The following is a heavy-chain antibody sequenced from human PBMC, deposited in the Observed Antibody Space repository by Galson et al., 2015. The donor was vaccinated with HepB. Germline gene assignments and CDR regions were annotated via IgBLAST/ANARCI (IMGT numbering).Heavy chain of an antibody. CDR1: GFTFSSYA. Sequence: SLRLSCAASGFTFSSYAMSWVRQAPGKGLEWVSAISGSGGSTYYADSVKGRFTISRDNSKNTLYLQMNSLRAEDTAVYYCAKWDGDDSSGYYYFPLDYWGQGTLVTVSS. CDR3: AKWDGDDSSGYYYFPLDY. J-gene: IGHJ4*02. CDR2: ISGSGGST. V-gene: IGHV3-23*01. D-gene: IGHD3-22*01.